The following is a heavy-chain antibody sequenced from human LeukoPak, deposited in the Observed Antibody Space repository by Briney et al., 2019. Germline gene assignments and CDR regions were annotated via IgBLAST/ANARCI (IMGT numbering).Heavy chain of an antibody. Sequence: SETLSLTCAVYGGSFSGYYWSWIRQSPGKGLEWIGEINHSGRTKYNPSLKSRVTISVDTSKNQFSLKLSSVTAADTAVYYCARSEYSYGADAFDIWGQGTMVTVSS. J-gene: IGHJ3*02. CDR3: ARSEYSYGADAFDI. CDR1: GGSFSGYY. V-gene: IGHV4-34*01. D-gene: IGHD5-18*01. CDR2: INHSGRT.